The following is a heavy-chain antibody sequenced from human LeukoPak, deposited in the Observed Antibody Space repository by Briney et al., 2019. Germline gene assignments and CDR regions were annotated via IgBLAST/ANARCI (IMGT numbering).Heavy chain of an antibody. CDR2: IYTSGSN. Sequence: KSSETLSLTCTVSGGSISSYYWSWIRQPAGKGLEWIGRIYTSGSNDYNPSFKSRVTMSVDTSKNHFSLSLISVTAADTAVYYCARVGDYALKDWGQGTLVTVSS. CDR1: GGSISSYY. V-gene: IGHV4-4*07. CDR3: ARVGDYALKD. D-gene: IGHD3-16*01. J-gene: IGHJ4*02.